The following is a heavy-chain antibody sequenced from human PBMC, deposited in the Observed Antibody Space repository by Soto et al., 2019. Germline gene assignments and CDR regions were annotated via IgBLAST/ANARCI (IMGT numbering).Heavy chain of an antibody. CDR1: GFTFSSYA. CDR2: INSDGSST. Sequence: GGSLRLSCAASGFTFSSYAMNWVRQAPGKGLEWVSRINSDGSSTSYADSVKGRFTISRDNAKNTLYLQMNSLRAEDTAVYYCASVGVDKDSRVYWGQGTLVTVSS. D-gene: IGHD2-21*01. CDR3: ASVGVDKDSRVY. J-gene: IGHJ4*02. V-gene: IGHV3-74*01.